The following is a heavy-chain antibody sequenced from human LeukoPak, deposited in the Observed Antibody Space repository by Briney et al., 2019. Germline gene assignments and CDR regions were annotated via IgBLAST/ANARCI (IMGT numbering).Heavy chain of an antibody. J-gene: IGHJ5*02. D-gene: IGHD6-13*01. CDR2: MFVSGST. CDR1: GGSISSFY. V-gene: IGHV4-4*07. Sequence: SETLSLTCTVSGGSISSFYWNWIRQPAGEGLEWLGRMFVSGSTIYNPSLTSRVTMSVDASKNHIYLSLSSVTAADTAVYYCARGFQYSSSWYGGFDPWGQGILVTVSS. CDR3: ARGFQYSSSWYGGFDP.